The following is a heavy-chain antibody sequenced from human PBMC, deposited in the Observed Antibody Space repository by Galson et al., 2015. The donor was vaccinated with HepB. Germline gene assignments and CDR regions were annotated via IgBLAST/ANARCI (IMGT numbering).Heavy chain of an antibody. V-gene: IGHV4-34*01. CDR3: ARRTGYRFRGYFDL. D-gene: IGHD3/OR15-3a*01. Sequence: QSGAEVKKPGESLKISCKGSGYSFTSYWIGWVRQMPGKGLEWIGEINHSGSTNYNPSLKSRVTISVDTSKNQFSLKLSSVTAADTAVYYCARRTGYRFRGYFDLWGRGTLVTVSS. CDR2: INHSGST. CDR1: GYSFTSYW. J-gene: IGHJ2*01.